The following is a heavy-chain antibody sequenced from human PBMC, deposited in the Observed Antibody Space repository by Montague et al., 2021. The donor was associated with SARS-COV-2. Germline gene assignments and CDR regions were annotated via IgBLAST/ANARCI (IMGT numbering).Heavy chain of an antibody. CDR2: IYYSGST. V-gene: IGHV4-39*07. CDR3: ARGVGQWLPGYQYYFDY. Sequence: SETLSLTCTVSGGSISSSSYYWGWIRQPPGKGLEWIGSIYYSGSTYYNPSLKSRVTISVDTSKNQFSLKLSSVTAADTAVYYCARGVGQWLPGYQYYFDYWGQGTLVTVSS. J-gene: IGHJ4*02. D-gene: IGHD6-19*01. CDR1: GGSISSSSYY.